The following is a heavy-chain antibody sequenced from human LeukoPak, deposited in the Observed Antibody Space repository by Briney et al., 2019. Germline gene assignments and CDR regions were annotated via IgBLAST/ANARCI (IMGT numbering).Heavy chain of an antibody. D-gene: IGHD3-22*01. CDR2: IYSGGST. Sequence: GGSLRLSCAASGFTVSSNYMSWVRQAPGKGLEWVSVIYSGGSTYYADSVKGRFTISRDNSKNTLYLQMYSLRAEDTAVYYCASDSLRGVDYYDSSGYYYWGQGTLVTVSS. CDR1: GFTVSSNY. CDR3: ASDSLRGVDYYDSSGYYY. V-gene: IGHV3-53*01. J-gene: IGHJ4*02.